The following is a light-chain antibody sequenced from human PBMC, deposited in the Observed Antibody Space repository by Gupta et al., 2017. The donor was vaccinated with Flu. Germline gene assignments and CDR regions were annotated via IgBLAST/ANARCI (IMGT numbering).Light chain of an antibody. Sequence: PDSLAVSPGERATLSCRASQSVSDNLAWYQQKPGQAPRLLIYGVSTRAPGIPARFTGSGSGTQFTLTIRDLQSEDFAIYYCQQYSDWRLTFGGGTKVAIK. CDR2: GVS. J-gene: IGKJ4*01. CDR3: QQYSDWRLT. V-gene: IGKV3-15*01. CDR1: QSVSDN.